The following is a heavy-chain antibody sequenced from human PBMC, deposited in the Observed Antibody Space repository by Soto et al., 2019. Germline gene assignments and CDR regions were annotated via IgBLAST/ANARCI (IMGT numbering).Heavy chain of an antibody. D-gene: IGHD1-20*01. CDR1: GGSISSSSYY. CDR2: IYYSGST. V-gene: IGHV4-39*07. J-gene: IGHJ3*02. CDR3: ARDAGHNVSPSYAFDI. Sequence: SETLSLTCTVSGGSISSSSYYWGWIRQPPGKGLEWIGSIYYSGSTYYNPSLKSRVTISVDTSKNQFSLKLSSVTAADTAVYYCARDAGHNVSPSYAFDIWGQGTMVTVSS.